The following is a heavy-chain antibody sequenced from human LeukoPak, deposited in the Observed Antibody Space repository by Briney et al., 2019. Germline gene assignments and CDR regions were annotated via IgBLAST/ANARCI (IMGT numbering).Heavy chain of an antibody. V-gene: IGHV1-2*02. D-gene: IGHD3-22*01. CDR1: GYTFTGYY. J-gene: IGHJ5*02. CDR3: ARDGSGYLGA. CDR2: VDPKSGGT. Sequence: GASVKVSCKASGYTFTGYYIHWVRQAPGQGLEWMGWVDPKSGGTNYAQKFQGRVTMTRDTSINTAYMELNTLISDDTAVYYCARDGSGYLGAWGQGTLVTVSP.